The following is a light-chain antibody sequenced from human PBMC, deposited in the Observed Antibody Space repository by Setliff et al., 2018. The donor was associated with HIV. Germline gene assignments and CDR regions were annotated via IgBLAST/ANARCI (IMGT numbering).Light chain of an antibody. V-gene: IGLV2-14*03. CDR2: DVS. Sequence: QSVLTQAASVSGSPGQSITMSCTGTRSDVGGYNYVSWYQQHPGKAPKLMIYDVSNRPSGVSNRFSGSKSGNTASLTISGLQAEDEADYYCQSYDTGLSGFYVFGAGTKVTVL. J-gene: IGLJ1*01. CDR3: QSYDTGLSGFYV. CDR1: RSDVGGYNY.